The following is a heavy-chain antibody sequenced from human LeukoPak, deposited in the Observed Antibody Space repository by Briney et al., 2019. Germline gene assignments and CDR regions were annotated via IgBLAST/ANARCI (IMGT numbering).Heavy chain of an antibody. J-gene: IGHJ3*02. V-gene: IGHV4-39*07. Sequence: SETLSLTFTVSGGSISSSSYYWGWIRQPPGKGLEWIGSIYYSGSTYYNPSLKSRVTISVDTSKNQFSLKLSSVTAADTAVYYCARDIDYYDSSGYSAPHDAFDIWGQGTMVTVSS. CDR2: IYYSGST. D-gene: IGHD3-22*01. CDR3: ARDIDYYDSSGYSAPHDAFDI. CDR1: GGSISSSSYY.